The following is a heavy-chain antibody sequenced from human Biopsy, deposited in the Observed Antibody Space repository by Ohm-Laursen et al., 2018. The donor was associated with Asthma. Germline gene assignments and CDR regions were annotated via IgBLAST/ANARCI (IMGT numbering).Heavy chain of an antibody. D-gene: IGHD3/OR15-3a*01. J-gene: IGHJ4*01. Sequence: TQTLTLTCTLSGFSLKIGAVGVGWIRQPPGKAPECLAVIYWIDDKYYSPSLRNRLTVSKDTSRNRVVLAMTNMEPRDTATYFCARAIRLEDFLTGSFTSYFDNSDLGTLVSVS. V-gene: IGHV2-5*01. CDR3: ARAIRLEDFLTGSFTSYFDN. CDR1: GFSLKIGAVG. CDR2: IYWIDDK.